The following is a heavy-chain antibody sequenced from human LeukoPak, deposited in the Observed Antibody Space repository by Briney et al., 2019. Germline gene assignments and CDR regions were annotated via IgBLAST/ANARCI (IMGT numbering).Heavy chain of an antibody. D-gene: IGHD1-26*01. CDR1: GYTFTSYG. V-gene: IGHV1-18*01. Sequence: GASVKVSCKASGYTFTSYGISWVRQAPGQGLEWMGWISAYNGNTNYAQKLQGRVTMTTDTSTSTAYMELRSLRSDDTAVYYCARLAYSGSYYGAFDIWGQGTMVTVSS. J-gene: IGHJ3*02. CDR2: ISAYNGNT. CDR3: ARLAYSGSYYGAFDI.